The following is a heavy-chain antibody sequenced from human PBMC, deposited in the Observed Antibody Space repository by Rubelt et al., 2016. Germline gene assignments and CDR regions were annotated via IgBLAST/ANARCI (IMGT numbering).Heavy chain of an antibody. CDR2: IYYSGST. Sequence: QLQLQESGPGLVKPSETLSLTCTVSGGSISSSSYYWGWIRQPPGKGLEWIGSIYYSGSTYYNPSLKSRVTISVDTSKNQFSLKLSSVTAADTAVYYCASDVVPAAIFGPFDPWGQGTLVTVSS. V-gene: IGHV4-39*01. CDR1: GGSISSSSYY. J-gene: IGHJ5*02. CDR3: ASDVVPAAIFGPFDP. D-gene: IGHD2-2*02.